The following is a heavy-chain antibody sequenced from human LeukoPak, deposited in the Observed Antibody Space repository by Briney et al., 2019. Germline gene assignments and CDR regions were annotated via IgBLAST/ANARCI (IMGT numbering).Heavy chain of an antibody. CDR3: ATLITTYYDFWSGYYRFGIDY. J-gene: IGHJ4*02. V-gene: IGHV1-24*01. Sequence: ASVKVSCKVSGYTLTELSMHWVRQAPGKGLEWMGGFDPEDGETIYALKFQGRVTMTEDTSTDTAYMELSSLRSEDTAVYYCATLITTYYDFWSGYYRFGIDYWGQGTLVTVSS. CDR2: FDPEDGET. D-gene: IGHD3-3*01. CDR1: GYTLTELS.